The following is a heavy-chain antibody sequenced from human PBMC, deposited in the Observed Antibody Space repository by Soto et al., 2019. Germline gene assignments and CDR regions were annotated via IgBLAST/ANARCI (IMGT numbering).Heavy chain of an antibody. CDR3: DFNSGSGSYYFDY. CDR1: GFTFSSYA. V-gene: IGHV3-23*01. Sequence: EVQLLESGGGLVQPGGSLRLSCAASGFTFSSYAMWWVRQAPGKGLECVSAISGGGETTYYADSVKGRFTISRDNSKNTRYLQMNSLTAEDTGVYYCDFNSGSGSYYFDYWGQGTLVTFSS. D-gene: IGHD3-10*01. CDR2: ISGGGETT. J-gene: IGHJ4*02.